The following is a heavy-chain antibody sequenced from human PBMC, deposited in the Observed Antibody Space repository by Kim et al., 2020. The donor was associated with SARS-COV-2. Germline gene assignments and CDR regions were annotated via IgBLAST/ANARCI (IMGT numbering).Heavy chain of an antibody. D-gene: IGHD3-10*01. Sequence: NPSLESRVTMSADTSNNQFSLRLSSVTAADTAVYYCARAESSYYGSGSYYFWGQGTLVTVSS. V-gene: IGHV4-4*07. CDR3: ARAESSYYGSGSYYF. J-gene: IGHJ4*02.